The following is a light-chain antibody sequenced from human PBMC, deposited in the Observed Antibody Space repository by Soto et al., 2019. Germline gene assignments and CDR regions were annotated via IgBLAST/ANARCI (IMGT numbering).Light chain of an antibody. CDR1: QSVSTY. CDR2: DAS. Sequence: ETVLTQSPATLSLSPGESATLSCRASQSVSTYLAWYQQKPGQAPRLLIYDASNRVTGIPARFSGSGSGTDFTLTISRLEPEDFAVYYCQQYGSSQATFGPGTKVDIK. CDR3: QQYGSSQAT. J-gene: IGKJ3*01. V-gene: IGKV3-20*01.